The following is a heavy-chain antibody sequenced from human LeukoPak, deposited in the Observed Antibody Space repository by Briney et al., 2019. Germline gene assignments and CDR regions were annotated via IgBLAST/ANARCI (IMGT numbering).Heavy chain of an antibody. CDR3: ASISSPSWYFDY. J-gene: IGHJ4*02. Sequence: SVKVSCKASGGTFSNYAIGWVRQAPGQGLEWMGGVIPIFSTANYAQKFQGRVTITADRSTSTAYMELRSLRSDDTAVYYCASISSPSWYFDYWGQGTLVTVSS. CDR1: GGTFSNYA. V-gene: IGHV1-69*06. D-gene: IGHD6-6*01. CDR2: VIPIFSTA.